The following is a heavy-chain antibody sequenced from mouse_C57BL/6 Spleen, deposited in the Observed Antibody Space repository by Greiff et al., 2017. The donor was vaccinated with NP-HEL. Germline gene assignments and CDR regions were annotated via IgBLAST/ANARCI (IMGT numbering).Heavy chain of an antibody. D-gene: IGHD3-1*01. CDR2: INPSTGGT. CDR1: GYSFTGYY. Sequence: VQLQQSGPELVKPGASVKISCKASGYSFTGYYMNWVKQSPEKSLEWIGEINPSTGGTTYNQKFKAKATLTVDKSSSTAYMQLKSLTSEDSAVYYCARSGDLAWFAYWGQGTLVTVSA. CDR3: ARSGDLAWFAY. J-gene: IGHJ3*01. V-gene: IGHV1-42*01.